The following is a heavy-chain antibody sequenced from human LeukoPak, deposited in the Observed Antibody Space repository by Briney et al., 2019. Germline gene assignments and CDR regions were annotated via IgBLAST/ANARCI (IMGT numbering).Heavy chain of an antibody. CDR1: GYSFTTYW. J-gene: IGHJ5*01. CDR3: ARPKLLGDWVGGFGP. D-gene: IGHD3-10*01. V-gene: IGHV5-51*01. CDR2: IYPGDSKT. Sequence: GESLKISCKGSGYSFTTYWIAWVRQMPGKGLEWMGIIYPGDSKTKYSPSFQGQVTISADKSITTAYLQWSSLKASDTAMYYCARPKLLGDWVGGFGPLGPGTLVTVSP.